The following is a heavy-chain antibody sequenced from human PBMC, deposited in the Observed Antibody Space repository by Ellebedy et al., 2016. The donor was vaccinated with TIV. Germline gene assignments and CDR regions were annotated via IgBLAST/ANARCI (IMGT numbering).Heavy chain of an antibody. V-gene: IGHV2-26*01. CDR3: ARYRGSGSYYNDGMDV. J-gene: IGHJ6*02. D-gene: IGHD3-10*01. CDR2: IFSNDEK. CDR1: GFSLSNTRMG. Sequence: SGPTLVKPTETLTLTCTVSGFSLSNTRMGVSWIRQPPGKALEWLAHIFSNDEKSYSTFLKSRLTISKDTSKSQVVLTMTNMDPVDTATYYCARYRGSGSYYNDGMDVWGQGTTVTVSS.